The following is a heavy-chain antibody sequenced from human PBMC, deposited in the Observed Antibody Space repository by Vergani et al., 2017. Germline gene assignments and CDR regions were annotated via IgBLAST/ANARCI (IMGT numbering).Heavy chain of an antibody. D-gene: IGHD3-3*01. J-gene: IGHJ2*01. V-gene: IGHV3-21*04. Sequence: EVQLVESGGGLVKPGGSLRLSCAASGFTFSSYSMNWVRQAPGKGLEWVSSISSSSSYIYYADSVKGRFTISRDNAKNSLYLQMNSLRAEDTAVYYCAKDRVVFGVVKGDWYFDLWGRGTLVTVSS. CDR3: AKDRVVFGVVKGDWYFDL. CDR1: GFTFSSYS. CDR2: ISSSSSYI.